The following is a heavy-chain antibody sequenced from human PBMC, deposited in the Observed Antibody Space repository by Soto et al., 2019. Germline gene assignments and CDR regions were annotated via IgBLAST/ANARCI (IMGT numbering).Heavy chain of an antibody. CDR2: ISSGGST. Sequence: EVQLVESGGGLMQPGGSLRLSCAASGLSVGSEYMSWVRQAPGKGLEWVSIISSGGSTDYADSVKGRFTISRDNSKNTLYLQMNSLRVDDTAVYYCARGPSWGQGTLVTVSS. CDR1: GLSVGSEY. V-gene: IGHV3-53*01. J-gene: IGHJ5*02. CDR3: ARGPS.